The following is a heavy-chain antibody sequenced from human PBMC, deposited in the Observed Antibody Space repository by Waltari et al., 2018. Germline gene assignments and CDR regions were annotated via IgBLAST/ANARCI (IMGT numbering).Heavy chain of an antibody. Sequence: EVQLVQSGGGLVQPGGSLRLSCEASGFSFYTYAMTWVRQAPGKGLEWVSTINPVRANTYYADSVRGRFTISRDNSKNTLYLQLNNLRAEDTATYYCAKADNKWELLWFDSWGQGNLVIVSS. J-gene: IGHJ5*02. D-gene: IGHD3-10*01. V-gene: IGHV3-23*04. CDR2: INPVRANT. CDR3: AKADNKWELLWFDS. CDR1: GFSFYTYA.